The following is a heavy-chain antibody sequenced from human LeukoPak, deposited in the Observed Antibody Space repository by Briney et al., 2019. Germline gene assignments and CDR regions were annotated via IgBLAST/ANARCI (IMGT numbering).Heavy chain of an antibody. J-gene: IGHJ5*02. CDR2: IYKGGNT. V-gene: IGHV3-53*01. CDR3: VRAPGAT. D-gene: IGHD3-10*01. CDR1: GFIVSSDH. Sequence: GGSLRLYCAASGFIVSSDHMNWVRQAPGKGLEWVAVIYKGGNTFYADPVKGRFTISRDNSKNTVYLQMNSLRAEDTAVYYCVRAPGATWGQGTLVTVSS.